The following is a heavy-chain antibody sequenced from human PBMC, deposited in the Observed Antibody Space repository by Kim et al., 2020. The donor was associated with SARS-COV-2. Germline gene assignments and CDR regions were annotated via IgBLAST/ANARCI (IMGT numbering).Heavy chain of an antibody. CDR1: GVSDTSGDYY. CDR2: IYQTGTP. CDR3: ARRASAVSYAFDI. Sequence: SETLSLTCAVSGVSDTSGDYYWGWIRQPPGKGLEWIGSIYQTGTPYFNPSLKNRITISMDTSKNQLSLKLTFVSAADTAVYYCARRASAVSYAFDIWGRGTMVTVS. V-gene: IGHV4-39*01. D-gene: IGHD6-25*01. J-gene: IGHJ3*02.